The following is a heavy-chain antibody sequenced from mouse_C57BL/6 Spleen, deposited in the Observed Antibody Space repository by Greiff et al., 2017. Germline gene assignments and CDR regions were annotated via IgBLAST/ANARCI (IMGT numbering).Heavy chain of an antibody. J-gene: IGHJ3*01. D-gene: IGHD1-1*01. V-gene: IGHV1-82*01. CDR3: ARAGYYGTAWFAY. CDR1: GYAFSSSW. CDR2: IYPGDGDT. Sequence: VKLQQSGPELVKPGASVKISCKASGYAFSSSWMNWVKQRPGKGLEWIGRIYPGDGDTNYNGKFKGKATLTADKSSSTAYMQLSSLTSEDSAVYFCARAGYYGTAWFAYWGQGTLVTVSA.